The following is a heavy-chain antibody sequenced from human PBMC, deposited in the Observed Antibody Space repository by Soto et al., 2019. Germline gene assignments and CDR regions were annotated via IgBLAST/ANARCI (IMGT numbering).Heavy chain of an antibody. CDR2: IYYSGST. Sequence: ASETLSLTCTVSGGSISSSSYYWGWIRQPPGKGLEWIGSIYYSGSTYYNPSLKSRVTISVDTSKNQFSLKLSSVTAADTAVYYCARQGPSIVVVVAAIGWLDPWGQGTLVTVSS. D-gene: IGHD2-15*01. V-gene: IGHV4-39*01. J-gene: IGHJ5*02. CDR1: GGSISSSSYY. CDR3: ARQGPSIVVVVAAIGWLDP.